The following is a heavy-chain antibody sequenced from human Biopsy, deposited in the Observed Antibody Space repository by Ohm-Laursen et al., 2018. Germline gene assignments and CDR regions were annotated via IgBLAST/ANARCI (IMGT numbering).Heavy chain of an antibody. CDR3: ARDSRGGHLNTTLITGKNLDS. CDR1: GGSISSNYYY. CDR2: IYYRGNT. D-gene: IGHD3-16*01. J-gene: IGHJ4*02. V-gene: IGHV4-39*07. Sequence: GTLSLTCTVSGGSISSNYYYWGWIRQPPGKGLEWIGSIYYRGNTNYNPSLKSRVTISVDTSKNQFSLKLSSATAADTAVYFCARDSRGGHLNTTLITGKNLDSWGQGILVTVSS.